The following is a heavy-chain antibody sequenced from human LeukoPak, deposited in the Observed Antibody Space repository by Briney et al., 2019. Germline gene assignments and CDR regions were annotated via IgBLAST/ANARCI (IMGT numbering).Heavy chain of an antibody. CDR3: AKRFTSPGPFDY. V-gene: IGHV3-30*02. CDR1: GFTLRTYG. CDR2: VRYDGSNK. D-gene: IGHD2-2*01. Sequence: SLRLSCAASGFTLRTYGMHWVRQATGQGLEWVAFVRYDGSNKYYADSVKGRFTISRDNSKNTLYLQMNSLRAEDTAVYYCAKRFTSPGPFDYWGQGTLVTVSS. J-gene: IGHJ4*02.